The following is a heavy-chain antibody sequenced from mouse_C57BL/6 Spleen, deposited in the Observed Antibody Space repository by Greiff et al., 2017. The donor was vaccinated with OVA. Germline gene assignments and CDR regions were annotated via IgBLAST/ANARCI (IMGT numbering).Heavy chain of an antibody. Sequence: QVQLQQSGPELVKPGASVKISCKASGYAFSSSWMNWVKQRPGKGLEWIGRIYPGDGDTNYNGKFKGKATLTADKSSSTAYMQLSSLTSEDSAVYFCAREAYGYDAMDYWGQGTSVTVSS. V-gene: IGHV1-82*01. CDR3: AREAYGYDAMDY. CDR1: GYAFSSSW. CDR2: IYPGDGDT. D-gene: IGHD2-10*02. J-gene: IGHJ4*01.